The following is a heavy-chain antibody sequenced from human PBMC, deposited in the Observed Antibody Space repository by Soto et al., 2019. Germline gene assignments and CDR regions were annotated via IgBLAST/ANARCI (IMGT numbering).Heavy chain of an antibody. D-gene: IGHD3-10*01. CDR1: GYTFTSYA. V-gene: IGHV1-3*01. CDR2: INAGNGNT. Sequence: QVQLVQSGAEVKKPGASVKVSCKASGYTFTSYAMHWVRQAPGQRLEWMGWINAGNGNTKYSQKFQGRVTITRDTSARTAYMELSSLRSEDTAVYYCTRLGGRVRGPKDYWGQGTLVTVSS. J-gene: IGHJ4*02. CDR3: TRLGGRVRGPKDY.